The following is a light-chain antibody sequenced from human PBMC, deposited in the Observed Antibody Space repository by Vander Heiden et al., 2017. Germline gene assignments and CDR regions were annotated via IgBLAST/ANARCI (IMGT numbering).Light chain of an antibody. J-gene: IGKJ1*01. CDR3: QQTDSTPRT. CDR1: QSISSY. CDR2: ASS. V-gene: IGKV1-39*01. Sequence: DIQLTPSPSLPAAPVHDRVTIPFRASQSISSYLNWPQHTPGKAPILRIHASSRLPRAAPSRFSRSGPWTDSTLTISRLLPEDFAPSYCQQTDSTPRTFGQGTKVEIK.